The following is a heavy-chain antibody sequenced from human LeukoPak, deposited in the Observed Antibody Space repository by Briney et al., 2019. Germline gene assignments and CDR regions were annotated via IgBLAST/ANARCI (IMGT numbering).Heavy chain of an antibody. Sequence: GGSLRLSCAASGFTFSSYGMHWVRQAPGKGLEWVAVISYDGSNKYYADSVKGRFTISRDNSKNTLYLQMNSLRAEDTAAYYCAKDDYGDKYFDYWGQGTLVTVSS. J-gene: IGHJ4*02. CDR1: GFTFSSYG. CDR2: ISYDGSNK. D-gene: IGHD4-17*01. CDR3: AKDDYGDKYFDY. V-gene: IGHV3-30*18.